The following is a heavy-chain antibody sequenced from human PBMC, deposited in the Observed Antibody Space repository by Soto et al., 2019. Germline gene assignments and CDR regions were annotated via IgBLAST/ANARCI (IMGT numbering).Heavy chain of an antibody. J-gene: IGHJ4*02. D-gene: IGHD3-22*01. CDR1: GFTFSSYW. CDR2: INSDGSST. V-gene: IGHV3-74*01. Sequence: GGSLRLSCAASGFTFSSYWMHWVRQAPGKGLVWVSRINSDGSSTSYADSVKGRFTISRDNAKNTLYLQMNSLRAEDTAVYYCARDASAGYYYDSSGYLHWGQGTLVTVSS. CDR3: ARDASAGYYYDSSGYLH.